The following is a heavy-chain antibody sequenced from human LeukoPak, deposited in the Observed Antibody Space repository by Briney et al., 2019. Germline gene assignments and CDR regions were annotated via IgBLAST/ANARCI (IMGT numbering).Heavy chain of an antibody. Sequence: ASVKVSCKSSENTFTAYYIHWVRQAPGQGLEWMGWINPKSGATKYAQKFQGRVTMTRDTSISTAYLQWSSLKASDTAMYYCARVNPGTSSEDGFDIWGQGTMVTVSS. V-gene: IGHV1-2*02. J-gene: IGHJ3*02. CDR2: INPKSGAT. CDR3: ARVNPGTSSEDGFDI. D-gene: IGHD2-2*01. CDR1: ENTFTAYY.